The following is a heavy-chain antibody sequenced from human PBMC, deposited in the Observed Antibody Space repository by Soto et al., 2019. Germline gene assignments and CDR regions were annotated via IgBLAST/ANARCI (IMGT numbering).Heavy chain of an antibody. V-gene: IGHV1-18*01. J-gene: IGHJ6*02. D-gene: IGHD3-22*01. CDR1: GYPFTHYG. CDR3: GRDQSFDRSYYHGIVX. CDR2: ISPFNGNT. Sequence: ASVKVSCKSSGYPFTHYGITWVRQAPGQGLEWMGWISPFNGNTNYGQTFQGRVTLTTDTSTSTVYMELRSLRSDDTAVYYCGRDQSFDRSYYHGIVXWGPETTVTVSS.